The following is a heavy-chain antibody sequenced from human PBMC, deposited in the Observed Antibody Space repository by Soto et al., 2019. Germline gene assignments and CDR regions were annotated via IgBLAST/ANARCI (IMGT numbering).Heavy chain of an antibody. CDR1: GGSIGSGGYC. J-gene: IGHJ4*02. CDR3: ARVRYGGTWPIDY. D-gene: IGHD3-16*01. V-gene: IGHV4-31*02. Sequence: ASETLSLTWTVSGGSIGSGGYCWSWIRQHPGKGLEWIGYIYYSGSTYYNPSLKSRVTISVDTSKNQFSLKLSSVTAADTAVYYCARVRYGGTWPIDYWGQGTLVTVSS. CDR2: IYYSGST.